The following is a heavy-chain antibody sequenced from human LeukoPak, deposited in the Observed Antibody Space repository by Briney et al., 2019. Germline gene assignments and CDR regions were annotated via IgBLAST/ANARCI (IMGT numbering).Heavy chain of an antibody. V-gene: IGHV1-46*01. CDR1: GYTFTSYY. D-gene: IGHD3-22*01. CDR3: ARDLWNFYDSSGYYRDFDS. J-gene: IGHJ5*01. Sequence: ASVKVSCKASGYTFTSYYMHWVRQAPGQGLEWMGIINPSGGSTSYAQKFQGRVTVTTDTSTSTAYMELRSLRSDDTAVYYRARDLWNFYDSSGYYRDFDSWGQGTLVTVSS. CDR2: INPSGGST.